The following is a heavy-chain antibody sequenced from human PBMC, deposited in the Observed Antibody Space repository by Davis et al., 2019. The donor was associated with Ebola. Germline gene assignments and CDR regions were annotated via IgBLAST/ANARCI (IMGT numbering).Heavy chain of an antibody. V-gene: IGHV7-4-1*02. Sequence: ASVQVSCKASGYTFTSYTMIGVRQAPRQGFEWMGWINTNTGNPTYAQGFTGRFVFSLDTSVSTAYLQISSLKAEDTAVYCCARGDYWGQGTLVTVSS. J-gene: IGHJ4*02. CDR3: ARGDY. CDR2: INTNTGNP. CDR1: GYTFTSYT.